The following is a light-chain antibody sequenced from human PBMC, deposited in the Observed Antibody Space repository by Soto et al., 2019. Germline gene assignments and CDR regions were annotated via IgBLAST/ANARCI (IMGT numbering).Light chain of an antibody. J-gene: IGLJ3*02. CDR1: TANIGSNT. Sequence: QSVLTQPPSAAGTPGQRRTISCSGSTANIGSNTVNWYRHLPGSAPKIVIYSNNQRPSGVPDRFSGSKSGTSASLAISGLQSEDEADYYCAAWDDSLNGQVFGGGTKLTVL. V-gene: IGLV1-44*01. CDR3: AAWDDSLNGQV. CDR2: SNN.